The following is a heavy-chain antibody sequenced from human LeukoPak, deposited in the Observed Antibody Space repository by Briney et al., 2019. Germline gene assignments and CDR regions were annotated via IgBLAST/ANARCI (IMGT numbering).Heavy chain of an antibody. CDR3: ARGRLPRITIFGVANDYFDY. J-gene: IGHJ4*02. D-gene: IGHD3-3*01. Sequence: SETLSLTCAVYGGSFSGYYWSWIRQPPGKGLEWIGEINHSGSTNYNPSLKSRVTISVDTSKNQFSLKLSSVTAADTAVYYCARGRLPRITIFGVANDYFDYWGQGTLVTVSS. CDR2: INHSGST. CDR1: GGSFSGYY. V-gene: IGHV4-34*01.